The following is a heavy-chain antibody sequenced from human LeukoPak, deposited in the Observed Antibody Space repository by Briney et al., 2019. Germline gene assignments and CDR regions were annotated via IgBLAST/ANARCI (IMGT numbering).Heavy chain of an antibody. CDR3: AGSHYDYVWGSYRPFDY. V-gene: IGHV4-30-2*01. J-gene: IGHJ4*02. CDR1: GCSISSGGYS. Sequence: SQTLSLTCAVSGCSISSGGYSWSWIRQPPGKGLEWIGSIYHSGSTYYNPSLKSRVTISLDRSKNHFSLNLSSVTAADTAVYYCAGSHYDYVWGSYRPFDYWGQGTLVTVSS. D-gene: IGHD3-16*02. CDR2: IYHSGST.